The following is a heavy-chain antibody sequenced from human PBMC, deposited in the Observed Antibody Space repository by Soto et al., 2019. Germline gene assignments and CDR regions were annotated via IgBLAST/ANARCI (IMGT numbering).Heavy chain of an antibody. CDR3: ARGGKXSLIVGGIFDY. D-gene: IGHD1-26*01. CDR1: GFTFSSYE. J-gene: IGHJ4*02. CDR2: ISISGSTI. Sequence: GGSLRLSCAASGFTFSSYEMNWVRQAPGKVLEWVSYISISGSTIYYADSVKGRFTISRDSAKNSLYLQMNSLRAEDTAVYYCARGGKXSLIVGGIFDYWGQGTLVTVYS. V-gene: IGHV3-48*03.